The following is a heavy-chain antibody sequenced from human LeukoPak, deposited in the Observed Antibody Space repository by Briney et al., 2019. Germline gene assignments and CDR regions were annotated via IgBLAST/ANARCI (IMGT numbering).Heavy chain of an antibody. D-gene: IGHD5-24*01. Sequence: GGSLRLSCAASGFTFSSYSMNWVRQAPGKGLEWVSSISSSSSYIYYADSVRGRFTISRDNAENSLYLQMNSLTAEDSAVYYCASETVEKATISWGPGTPVTVSS. CDR2: ISSSSSYI. J-gene: IGHJ5*02. CDR3: ASETVEKATIS. CDR1: GFTFSSYS. V-gene: IGHV3-21*06.